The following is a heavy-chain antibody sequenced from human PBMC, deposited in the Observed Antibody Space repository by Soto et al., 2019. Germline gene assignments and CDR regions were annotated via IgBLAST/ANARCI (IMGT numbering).Heavy chain of an antibody. CDR3: VIDRSYISKVGVVSPQYFFDL. D-gene: IGHD3-3*01. CDR1: GYTFTEYF. J-gene: IGHJ4*01. V-gene: IGHV1-2*02. Sequence: QVQLVQSGAEVTKPGASVQVSCRASGYTFTEYFLNWVRQAPGQGLEWMGWINPNSGGTNWAQKFQGRVTMTRDKSTSTASMELRGLKADDTAIYYCVIDRSYISKVGVVSPQYFFDLWGRGTLVTVSS. CDR2: INPNSGGT.